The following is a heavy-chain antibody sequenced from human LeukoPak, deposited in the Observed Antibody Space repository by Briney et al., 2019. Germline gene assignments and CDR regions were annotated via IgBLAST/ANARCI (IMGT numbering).Heavy chain of an antibody. J-gene: IGHJ4*02. CDR3: ARYCGAASCYSGFDY. D-gene: IGHD2-15*01. CDR2: ISGDGGT. V-gene: IGHV3-23*01. CDR1: GFTFGSYV. Sequence: PGGSLRLSCAASGFTFGSYVMSWVRQAPGKGPEWVSVISGDGGTYYADSVKGRFTISRDNSKNTLYLQMNSLGGEDTALYYCARYCGAASCYSGFDYWGQGTLVTVAS.